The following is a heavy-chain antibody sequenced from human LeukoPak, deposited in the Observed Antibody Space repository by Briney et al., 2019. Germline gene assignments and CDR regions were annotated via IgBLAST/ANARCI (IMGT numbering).Heavy chain of an antibody. Sequence: ASVKVSCKVSGYTVTDLSIHWVRQAPGKGLEWMGGFDPEDGETIYAQKFQGRVTMTEDASTDTAYMELSSQRSGDTAVYYCATARYSGYAYFDYWGQGILVTVSS. CDR1: GYTVTDLS. J-gene: IGHJ4*02. CDR3: ATARYSGYAYFDY. CDR2: FDPEDGET. V-gene: IGHV1-24*01. D-gene: IGHD5-12*01.